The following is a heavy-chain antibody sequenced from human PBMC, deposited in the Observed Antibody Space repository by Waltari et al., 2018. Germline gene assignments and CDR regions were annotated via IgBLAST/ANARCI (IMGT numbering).Heavy chain of an antibody. J-gene: IGHJ6*03. Sequence: QVQLQESGPGLVKPSETLSLTCAVSGYSLSSGYYWGWIRQPPGKGLEWIGSIYHSGSTYYNPSLKSRVTISVDTSKNQFSLKLSSVTAADTAVYYCASSGYYYYMDVWGKGTTVTVSS. V-gene: IGHV4-38-2*01. CDR2: IYHSGST. CDR1: GYSLSSGYY. CDR3: ASSGYYYYMDV. D-gene: IGHD1-26*01.